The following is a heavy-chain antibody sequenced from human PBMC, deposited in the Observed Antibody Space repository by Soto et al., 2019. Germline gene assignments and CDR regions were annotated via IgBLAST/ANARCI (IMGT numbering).Heavy chain of an antibody. CDR3: AGEVGGTGIHL. CDR2: IIPMYGIA. V-gene: IGHV1-69*12. J-gene: IGHJ5*02. D-gene: IGHD2-21*02. Sequence: QVQLVQSGGEVKKPGSSVRVSCRTSGGTFKNYGFSWVRQAPGQGLEWMGGIIPMYGIANYGQIFQGRLTITADESTNTAYMASSSLKSEDTAVYYCAGEVGGTGIHLWGQGPEVTVSS. CDR1: GGTFKNYG.